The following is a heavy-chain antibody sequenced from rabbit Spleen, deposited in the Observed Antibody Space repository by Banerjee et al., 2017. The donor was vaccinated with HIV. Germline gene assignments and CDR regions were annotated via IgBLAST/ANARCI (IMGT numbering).Heavy chain of an antibody. CDR3: ARDLAGVIGWNFNL. CDR2: IYAGSSGSS. J-gene: IGHJ4*01. Sequence: QSLEESGGDLVKPGASLTLTCTASGFSFSSSYYMCWVRQAPGKGLECIACIYAGSSGSSYYASWAKGRFTISKTSSTTVTLQMTSLTVADTATYFCARDLAGVIGWNFNLWGPGTLVTVS. CDR1: GFSFSSSYY. V-gene: IGHV1S40*01. D-gene: IGHD4-1*01.